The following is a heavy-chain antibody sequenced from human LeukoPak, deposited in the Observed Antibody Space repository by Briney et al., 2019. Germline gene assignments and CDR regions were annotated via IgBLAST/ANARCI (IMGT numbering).Heavy chain of an antibody. D-gene: IGHD6-13*01. V-gene: IGHV3-23*01. CDR2: ISFNGGDT. CDR1: GLTFSSYS. J-gene: IGHJ4*02. Sequence: PGGSLRLSCLVSGLTFSSYSMSWVRQAPGKGLDWVSGISFNGGDTLYPDSVKGRFTISRDNSKNTLFLQMNSLTVEDTAIYYCAKDAAGPEYWGQGTRVTVSS. CDR3: AKDAAGPEY.